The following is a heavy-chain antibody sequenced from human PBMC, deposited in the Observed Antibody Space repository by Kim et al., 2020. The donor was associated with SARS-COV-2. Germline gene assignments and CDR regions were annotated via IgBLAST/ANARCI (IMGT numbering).Heavy chain of an antibody. J-gene: IGHJ5*02. V-gene: IGHV4-4*02. Sequence: SETLSLTCAVSGGSISSSNWWSWVRQPPGKGLEWIGEIYHSGSTNYNPSLKSRVTISVDKSKNQFSLKLSSVTAADTAVYYCARGSDIVVVVAVRNWFDPWGQGTLVTVSS. D-gene: IGHD2-15*01. CDR3: ARGSDIVVVVAVRNWFDP. CDR1: GGSISSSNW. CDR2: IYHSGST.